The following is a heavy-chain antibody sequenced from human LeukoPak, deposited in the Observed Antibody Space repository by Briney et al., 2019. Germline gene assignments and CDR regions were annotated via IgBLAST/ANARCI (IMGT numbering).Heavy chain of an antibody. Sequence: GGSLRLSCAASGFTFSNYWMSWDRQAPGKGLEWVANIKQDGSETYYVDSVKGRFTISRDNAKNSLFLQMNSLTAEVTAVYYCARKGGTRGPLNYWGQGTLVTVSS. J-gene: IGHJ4*02. CDR2: IKQDGSET. CDR1: GFTFSNYW. CDR3: ARKGGTRGPLNY. D-gene: IGHD2-8*01. V-gene: IGHV3-7*01.